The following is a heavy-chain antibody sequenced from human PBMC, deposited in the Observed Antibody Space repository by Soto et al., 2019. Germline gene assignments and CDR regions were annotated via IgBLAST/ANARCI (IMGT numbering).Heavy chain of an antibody. D-gene: IGHD4-17*01. CDR2: IYYSGST. CDR1: GGSISSYY. J-gene: IGHJ5*02. V-gene: IGHV4-59*01. Sequence: SETLSLTCTVSGGSISSYYWSWIRQPPGKGLEWIGYIYYSGSTNYNPSLKSRVTISVDTSKNQFSLKLSSVTAADTAVYYCARDNYGDNWFDPWGQGTLVTVSS. CDR3: ARDNYGDNWFDP.